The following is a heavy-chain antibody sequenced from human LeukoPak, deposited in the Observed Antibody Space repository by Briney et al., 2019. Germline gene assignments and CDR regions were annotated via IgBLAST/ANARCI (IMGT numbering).Heavy chain of an antibody. V-gene: IGHV4-39*01. CDR2: IYHSGST. J-gene: IGHJ5*02. CDR3: ARHRESYDYVWGSYRNIWFDP. D-gene: IGHD3-16*02. Sequence: SETLSLTCTVSGGSISSSSYYWGWIRQPPGKGLEWIGSIYHSGSTYYNPSLKSRVTIAVETSKNQFSLKLSSVTAADTAVYYCARHRESYDYVWGSYRNIWFDPWGQGTLVTVSS. CDR1: GGSISSSSYY.